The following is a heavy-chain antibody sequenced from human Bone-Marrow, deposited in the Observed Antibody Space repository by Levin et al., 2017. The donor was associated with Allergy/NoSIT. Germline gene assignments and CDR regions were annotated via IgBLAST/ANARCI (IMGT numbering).Heavy chain of an antibody. CDR3: AREVPAAIPKAEQKNGGSYSSSLVY. CDR1: GGSVSSGSYY. D-gene: IGHD2-2*01. CDR2: IYYSGST. V-gene: IGHV4-61*01. J-gene: IGHJ4*02. Sequence: SETLSLTCTVSGGSVSSGSYYWSWIRQPPGTGLEWIGYIYYSGSTNYNPSLKSRVTISVDTSKNQFSLKLSSVTAADTAVYYCAREVPAAIPKAEQKNGGSYSSSLVYWGQGTLVTVSS.